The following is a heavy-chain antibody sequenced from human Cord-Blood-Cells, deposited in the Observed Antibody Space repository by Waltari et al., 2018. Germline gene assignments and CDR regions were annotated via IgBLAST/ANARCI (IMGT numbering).Heavy chain of an antibody. Sequence: QPQLQESGPGLVKPSETLSLTCTVSGGSISSSSYYWGWIRQPPGKGLEWIGSIYYSGSTYYNPSLKSRVTISVDTSKNQFSLKLSSVTAADTAVYYCASSTGDDAFDIWGQGTMVTVSS. D-gene: IGHD7-27*01. CDR2: IYYSGST. V-gene: IGHV4-39*01. CDR1: GGSISSSSYY. J-gene: IGHJ3*02. CDR3: ASSTGDDAFDI.